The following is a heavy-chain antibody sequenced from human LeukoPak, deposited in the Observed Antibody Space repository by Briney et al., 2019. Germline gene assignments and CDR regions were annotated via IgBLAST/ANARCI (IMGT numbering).Heavy chain of an antibody. CDR1: GFTFDDYG. D-gene: IGHD6-6*01. Sequence: PGRSLRLSCAASGFTFDDYGMSWVRQAPGKGLEWVSGISFSGGTTYYADSVKGRFTISRDNSKNTLYLQMNSLRAEDTAVYYCAKDGQYSSSSPYYFDYWGQGTLVTVSS. V-gene: IGHV3-23*01. CDR2: ISFSGGTT. J-gene: IGHJ4*02. CDR3: AKDGQYSSSSPYYFDY.